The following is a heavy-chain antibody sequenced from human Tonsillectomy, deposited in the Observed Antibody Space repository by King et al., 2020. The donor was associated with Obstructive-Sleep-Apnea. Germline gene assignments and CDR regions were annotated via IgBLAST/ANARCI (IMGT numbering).Heavy chain of an antibody. D-gene: IGHD2/OR15-2a*01. V-gene: IGHV3-9*01. CDR2: ISLNSDNI. CDR3: VKDTTPHVFYYFDY. Sequence: VQLVESGGGLVQPGRSLRLACAASGFTFDDYAIHWVRQAPGKGLEWGSGISLNSDNIHYADSVKGRFTISRDNAKNSRYLQMNSLRAEDTALYYCVKDTTPHVFYYFDYWGQGTLVTVSS. J-gene: IGHJ4*02. CDR1: GFTFDDYA.